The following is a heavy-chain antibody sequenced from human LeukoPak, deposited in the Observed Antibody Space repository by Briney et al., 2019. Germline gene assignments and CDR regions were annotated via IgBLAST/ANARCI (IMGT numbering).Heavy chain of an antibody. CDR3: ARDTGPYSNYIFAY. CDR2: ISYDGSNK. Sequence: LGGSLRLSCAASGFTFSSNVMHWVRQAPGKGLEWVAVISYDGSNKYYADSVKGRFTISRDNSKNTLYLQMNSLRAEDTAVYYCARDTGPYSNYIFAYWGQGTLVTVSS. D-gene: IGHD4-11*01. CDR1: GFTFSSNV. J-gene: IGHJ4*02. V-gene: IGHV3-30-3*01.